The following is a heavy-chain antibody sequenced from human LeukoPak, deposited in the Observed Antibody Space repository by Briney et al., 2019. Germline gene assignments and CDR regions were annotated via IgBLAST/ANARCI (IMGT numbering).Heavy chain of an antibody. Sequence: SQTLSLTCTVSGGSVSSGSYYWSWIRQPPGKGLEWIGYIYYSGSTNYNPSLKSRVTISVDTSKNQFSLKLSSVTAADTAVYYCAAVAGTSYYYGMDVWGQGTTVTDSS. CDR2: IYYSGST. D-gene: IGHD6-19*01. CDR3: AAVAGTSYYYGMDV. CDR1: GGSVSSGSYY. V-gene: IGHV4-61*01. J-gene: IGHJ6*02.